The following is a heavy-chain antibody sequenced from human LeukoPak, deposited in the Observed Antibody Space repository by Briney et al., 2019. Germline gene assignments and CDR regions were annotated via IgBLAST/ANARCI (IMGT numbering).Heavy chain of an antibody. CDR1: GGSLSSSNW. J-gene: IGHJ3*02. Sequence: SGTLSLTCAVSGGSLSSSNWWSWVRQPPGKGLEWIGETYHSGSTNYNPSLKSRVTISVDTSKNQFSLKLSSVTAADTAVYYCARSGGLDSFDIWGQGTMVTVSS. V-gene: IGHV4-4*02. CDR2: TYHSGST. CDR3: ARSGGLDSFDI. D-gene: IGHD3-10*01.